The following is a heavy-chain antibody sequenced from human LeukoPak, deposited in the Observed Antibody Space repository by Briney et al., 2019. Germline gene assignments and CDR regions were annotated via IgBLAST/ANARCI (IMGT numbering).Heavy chain of an antibody. V-gene: IGHV3-23*01. CDR3: ARDLYSSNWYAFDY. J-gene: IGHJ4*02. Sequence: PGGSLRLSCAASGFTFSSYAMSWVRQAPGKGLEWVSAISGSGGSTYYTDSVKGRFTISRDNSKNTLYLQMNSLRAEDAAVYYCARDLYSSNWYAFDYWGQGALVTVSS. CDR2: ISGSGGST. D-gene: IGHD6-13*01. CDR1: GFTFSSYA.